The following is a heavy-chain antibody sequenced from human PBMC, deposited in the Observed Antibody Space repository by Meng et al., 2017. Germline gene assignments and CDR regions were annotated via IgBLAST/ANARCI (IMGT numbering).Heavy chain of an antibody. D-gene: IGHD2-15*01. J-gene: IGHJ4*02. CDR3: ARDGRYCSGGSCPLGS. CDR1: GGSISSYY. Sequence: SETLSLTCTVSGGSISSYYWSWIRQPPRKGLEWIGYIYYSGSTNYNPSLKSRVTISVDTSKNQFSLKLSSVTAEDTAVYYCARDGRYCSGGSCPLGSWGQGTLVTVSS. V-gene: IGHV4-59*01. CDR2: IYYSGST.